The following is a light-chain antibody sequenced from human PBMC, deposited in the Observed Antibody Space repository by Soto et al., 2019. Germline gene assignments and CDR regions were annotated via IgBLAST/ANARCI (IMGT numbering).Light chain of an antibody. CDR2: AAS. V-gene: IGKV1-5*01. J-gene: IGKJ1*01. CDR3: QHYNSYSEA. Sequence: MAHSASTLSTTVGDRVSITFLASQSISRWLAWYQQKPGKAPKLLIYAASTLQSGVPSRFSGSGSGTEFTLTISSLQPEDFATYYCQHYNSYSEAFGQGTE. CDR1: QSISRW.